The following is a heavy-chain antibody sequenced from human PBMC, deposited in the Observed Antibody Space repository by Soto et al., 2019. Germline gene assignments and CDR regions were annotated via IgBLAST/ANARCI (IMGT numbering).Heavy chain of an antibody. CDR1: GYTFASYY. CDR3: AREVVRVAGTRWFDT. J-gene: IGHJ5*02. CDR2: INPSGGST. Sequence: GASVKVSCKASGYTFASYYMHWVRQAPGQGLEWMGIINPSGGSTNYAQKFQGRVTMTRDTSTSTVYMELRSLRSDDTAVYYCAREVVRVAGTRWFDTWGQGTLVTVSS. D-gene: IGHD6-19*01. V-gene: IGHV1-46*01.